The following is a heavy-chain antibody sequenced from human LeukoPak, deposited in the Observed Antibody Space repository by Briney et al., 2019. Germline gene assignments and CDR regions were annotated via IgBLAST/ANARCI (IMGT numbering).Heavy chain of an antibody. Sequence: SETLSLTCTVSGGSISSYYWSWIRQPPGKGLEWIGYIYYSGSTNYNPSLKSRVTISVDTSKNQFSLKLSSVTAADTAVYYCARGLYWGTDYWGQGTLVTVSS. CDR3: ARGLYWGTDY. CDR1: GGSISSYY. J-gene: IGHJ4*02. D-gene: IGHD2-8*02. CDR2: IYYSGST. V-gene: IGHV4-59*12.